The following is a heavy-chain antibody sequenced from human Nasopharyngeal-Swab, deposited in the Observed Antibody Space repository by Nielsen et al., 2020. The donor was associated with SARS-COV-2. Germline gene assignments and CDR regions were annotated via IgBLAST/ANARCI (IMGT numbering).Heavy chain of an antibody. D-gene: IGHD6-13*01. CDR2: ITPSGGAT. CDR3: ASEPGGMAAPGKHFDP. J-gene: IGHJ5*02. V-gene: IGHV1-46*01. Sequence: VRQAPGKGLEWVGVITPSGGATNYARKFRGRVTMTRDPSTSTVYLDLSSLKSEDTAVYFCASEPGGMAAPGKHFDPWGQGTLVTVSS.